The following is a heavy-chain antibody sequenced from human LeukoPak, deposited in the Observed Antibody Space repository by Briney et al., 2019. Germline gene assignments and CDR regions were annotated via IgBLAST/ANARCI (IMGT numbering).Heavy chain of an antibody. D-gene: IGHD3-22*01. V-gene: IGHV1-8*01. Sequence: GASVKVSCKASGYTFTSFDMNWVRQATGQGPEWMGWMNPNSGNTGYAQKFQGRVTMTRNTSISTAYMELSSLRSEDTAVYYCAAYYYDSSGYFYWFDPWGQGTLVTVSS. CDR3: AAYYYDSSGYFYWFDP. J-gene: IGHJ5*02. CDR2: MNPNSGNT. CDR1: GYTFTSFD.